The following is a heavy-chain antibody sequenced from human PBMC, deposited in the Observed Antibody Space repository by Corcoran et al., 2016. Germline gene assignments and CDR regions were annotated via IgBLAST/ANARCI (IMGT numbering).Heavy chain of an antibody. CDR2: IRSKAYGGTT. D-gene: IGHD3-10*01. V-gene: IGHV3-49*03. CDR1: GFTFGDYA. Sequence: EVQLVESGGGLVQPGRSLRLSCTASGFTFGDYAMSWFRQAPGKGLEGVGFIRSKAYGGTTEYAASVKGRFTISRDESKSIAYLQMNSLKTEDTAVYYCTRDGSYGSGATDYWGQGTLVTVSS. J-gene: IGHJ4*02. CDR3: TRDGSYGSGATDY.